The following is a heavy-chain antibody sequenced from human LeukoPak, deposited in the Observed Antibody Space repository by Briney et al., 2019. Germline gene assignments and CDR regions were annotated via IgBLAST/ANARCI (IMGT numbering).Heavy chain of an antibody. CDR3: ARRVYYESGGYRDAFDV. CDR1: GGSISNYY. CDR2: IYYSGST. D-gene: IGHD3-22*01. Sequence: PSETLSLTCSVSGGSISNYYWSWIRQPPGKGLEWIGYIYYSGSTNYNPSLKSRVTISVDTSKNQFSLKLSSVTAADTAVYYCARRVYYESGGYRDAFDVWGQGTMVTVSS. J-gene: IGHJ3*01. V-gene: IGHV4-59*08.